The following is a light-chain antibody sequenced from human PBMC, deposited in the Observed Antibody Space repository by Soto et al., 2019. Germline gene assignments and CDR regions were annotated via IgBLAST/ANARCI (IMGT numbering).Light chain of an antibody. J-gene: IGKJ2*01. V-gene: IGKV3-15*01. Sequence: EIVMTQSPVALSVSPGESAALSCRASQSVGRNFAWYQQRPGQAPRVLIYGTSTRATGVPARFSGSGSGTDFTLTISXXQSEDFAVYYCQQYNKWPYTFGQGTRLEIK. CDR3: QQYNKWPYT. CDR1: QSVGRN. CDR2: GTS.